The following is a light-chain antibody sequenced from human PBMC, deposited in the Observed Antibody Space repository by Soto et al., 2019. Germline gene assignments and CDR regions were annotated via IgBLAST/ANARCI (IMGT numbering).Light chain of an antibody. CDR3: QQANSLPFT. J-gene: IGKJ3*01. CDR1: QSISSY. CDR2: AAS. V-gene: IGKV1-39*01. Sequence: DIQMTQSPSSLSASVGDRVTITCRTSQSISSYLNWYQQKPGKAPKFLIYAASSLQRGVPSRFSGSGSGTEFTLTISSLQPEDFATYYCQQANSLPFTFGPGTKVDIK.